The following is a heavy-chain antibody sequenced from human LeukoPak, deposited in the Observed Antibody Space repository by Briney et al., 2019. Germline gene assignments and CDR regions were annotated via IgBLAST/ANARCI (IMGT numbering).Heavy chain of an antibody. V-gene: IGHV3-21*01. Sequence: PGGSLRLSCAASGFTFSSYSMNWVRQAPGKGLEWVSSISSASRYILYADSVKGRFTISRDNAKNSVYLQMNTLRAEDTAVYYCVRVLPAARMDVWGQGTTVTVSS. CDR1: GFTFSSYS. J-gene: IGHJ6*02. D-gene: IGHD2-2*01. CDR2: ISSASRYI. CDR3: VRVLPAARMDV.